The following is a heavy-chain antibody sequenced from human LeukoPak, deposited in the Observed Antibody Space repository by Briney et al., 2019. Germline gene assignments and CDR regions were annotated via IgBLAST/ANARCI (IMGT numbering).Heavy chain of an antibody. Sequence: GRSLRLSCAASGFTFSSYAMHWVRQAPGKGLEWVANIKPEEGAQYYADSVRGRFTISRDNSQNTLYLQMNSLRAEDTAVYYCAKDGPIWFGELVYWGQGTLVTVSS. V-gene: IGHV3-7*01. CDR2: IKPEEGAQ. J-gene: IGHJ4*02. CDR1: GFTFSSYA. CDR3: AKDGPIWFGELVY. D-gene: IGHD3-10*01.